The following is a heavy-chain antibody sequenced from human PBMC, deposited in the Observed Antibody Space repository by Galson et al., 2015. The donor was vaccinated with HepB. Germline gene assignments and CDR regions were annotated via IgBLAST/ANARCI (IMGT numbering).Heavy chain of an antibody. CDR3: ARVDGGFGELNAFDI. Sequence: QSGAEMKKPGASVKVSCKASGGTFSSYAISWVRQAPGQGLEWMGGIIPIFGTANYAQKFQGRVTITADKSTSTAYMELSSLRSEDTAVYYCARVDGGFGELNAFDIWGQGTMVTVSS. J-gene: IGHJ3*02. V-gene: IGHV1-69*06. CDR2: IIPIFGTA. CDR1: GGTFSSYA. D-gene: IGHD3-10*01.